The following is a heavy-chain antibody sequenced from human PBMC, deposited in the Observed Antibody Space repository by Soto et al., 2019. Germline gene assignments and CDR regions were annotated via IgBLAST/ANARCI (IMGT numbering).Heavy chain of an antibody. J-gene: IGHJ4*02. D-gene: IGHD1-26*01. V-gene: IGHV4-30-4*01. Sequence: PSETLSLTCTVSGGSISSGDYYWSWIRQPPGKGLEWIGYIYYSGSTYYNPSLKSRVTISVDTSKNQFSLKLSSVTAADTAVYYCARVESGSYGTFDYWGQGTLVTVYS. CDR2: IYYSGST. CDR1: GGSISSGDYY. CDR3: ARVESGSYGTFDY.